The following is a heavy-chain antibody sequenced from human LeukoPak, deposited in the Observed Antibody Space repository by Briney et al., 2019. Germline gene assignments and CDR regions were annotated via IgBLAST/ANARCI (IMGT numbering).Heavy chain of an antibody. D-gene: IGHD2-21*02. Sequence: SETLSLTCTVSGGSISSSSYYWGWIRQPPGKGLEWIGSIYYSGSTYYNPSLKSRVTISVGTSKNQFSLKLSSVTAADTAVYYCARDRPPYCGGDCYPFDYWGQGALVTVSS. V-gene: IGHV4-39*07. J-gene: IGHJ4*02. CDR2: IYYSGST. CDR3: ARDRPPYCGGDCYPFDY. CDR1: GGSISSSSYY.